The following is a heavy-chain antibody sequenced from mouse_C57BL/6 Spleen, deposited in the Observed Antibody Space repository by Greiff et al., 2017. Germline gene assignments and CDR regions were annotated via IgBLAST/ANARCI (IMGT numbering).Heavy chain of an antibody. J-gene: IGHJ4*01. D-gene: IGHD1-1*01. Sequence: VQLQQSGAELVKPGASVKLSCKASGYTFTEYTIHWVKQRSGQGLEWIGWFYPGSGSIKYNEKFKDKAALTADKSSSTVEMELSRLTSEDSAVYFCARHGSDYYGSSNYAMDDWGQGTSVTVSS. CDR1: GYTFTEYT. CDR3: ARHGSDYYGSSNYAMDD. V-gene: IGHV1-62-2*01. CDR2: FYPGSGSI.